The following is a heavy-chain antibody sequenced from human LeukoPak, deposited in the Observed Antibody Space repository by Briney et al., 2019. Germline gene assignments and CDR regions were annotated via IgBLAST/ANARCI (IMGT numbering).Heavy chain of an antibody. CDR1: GGSISTSNY. CDR2: IYHTGRT. D-gene: IGHD4-23*01. Sequence: SETLSLTCAVSGGSISTSNYWSWVRQPPGMGLEWIGEIYHTGRTNYNPSLKSRVTISVDKSKNQFSLQLNSVTAADTAVYYCARFGYVETSVVIPIKYFFAMDVWGQGTTVTVSS. CDR3: ARFGYVETSVVIPIKYFFAMDV. V-gene: IGHV4-4*02. J-gene: IGHJ6*02.